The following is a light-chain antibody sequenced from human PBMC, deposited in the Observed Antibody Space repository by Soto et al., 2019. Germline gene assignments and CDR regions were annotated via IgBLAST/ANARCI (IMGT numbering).Light chain of an antibody. V-gene: IGKV1-12*01. CDR1: QDIGRR. CDR3: QQTDTLPST. Sequence: DMKKTQSPSSFSVYIRNRFSITCRASQDIGRRLAWYQQKPGKAPKLLIFAASTLQSGVPSRFSGSGSRTDFTLTITSLQPEDIGTYYCQQTDTLPSTFGQGTRLEIK. CDR2: AAS. J-gene: IGKJ5*01.